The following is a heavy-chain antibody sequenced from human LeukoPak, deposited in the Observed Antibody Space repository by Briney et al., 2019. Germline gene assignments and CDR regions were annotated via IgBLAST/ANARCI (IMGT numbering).Heavy chain of an antibody. Sequence: SENLSLTCTVSGGSISSNSYYWGWIRQPPGKGLEWLGSIYYSGSTFYNPSLKSRVTISVDTSNYQFSWNLSSVTAADTAVYYCARIANVDMAMVNFDYSAQG. J-gene: IGHJ4*02. CDR3: ARIANVDMAMVNFDY. CDR1: GGSISSNSYY. CDR2: IYYSGST. V-gene: IGHV4-39*01. D-gene: IGHD5-18*01.